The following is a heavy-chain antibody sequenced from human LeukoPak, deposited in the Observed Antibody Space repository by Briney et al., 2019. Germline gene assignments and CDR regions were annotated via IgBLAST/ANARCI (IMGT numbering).Heavy chain of an antibody. Sequence: GASVKVSCKAPGYTFTSYYMHWVRQAPGQGLEWMGIINPSGGSTSYAQKFQGRVTMTRDTSTSTVYMELSSLRSEDTAVYYCVEMATNSGIDYWGQGTLVTVSS. CDR2: INPSGGST. V-gene: IGHV1-46*03. CDR1: GYTFTSYY. D-gene: IGHD5-24*01. CDR3: VEMATNSGIDY. J-gene: IGHJ4*02.